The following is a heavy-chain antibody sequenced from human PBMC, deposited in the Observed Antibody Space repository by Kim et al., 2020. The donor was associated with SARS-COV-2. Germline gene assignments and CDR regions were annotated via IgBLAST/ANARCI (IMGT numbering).Heavy chain of an antibody. D-gene: IGHD2-2*01. CDR3: ARTVVPAALYYYYYYMDV. V-gene: IGHV4-59*08. Sequence: SETLSLTCTVSGGSISSYYWSWIRQPPGKGLEWIGYIYYSGSTNYNPSLKSRVTISVDTSKNQFSLKLSSVTAADTAVYYCARTVVPAALYYYYYYMDVWGKGTTVTVSS. J-gene: IGHJ6*03. CDR2: IYYSGST. CDR1: GGSISSYY.